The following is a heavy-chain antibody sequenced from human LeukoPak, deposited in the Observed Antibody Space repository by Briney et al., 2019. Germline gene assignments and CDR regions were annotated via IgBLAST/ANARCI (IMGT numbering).Heavy chain of an antibody. CDR2: MNGDGSIT. Sequence: GGSLRFSCAASGFTFSTYWMHWVRQAPGKGLVWVSRMNGDGSITTYAESVKGRFTISRDNAKNTLYLQMNSLRAEDTAVYYCARATVSLVDSAQGTLVTVSS. D-gene: IGHD4-17*01. J-gene: IGHJ4*02. CDR1: GFTFSTYW. V-gene: IGHV3-74*01. CDR3: ARATVSLVD.